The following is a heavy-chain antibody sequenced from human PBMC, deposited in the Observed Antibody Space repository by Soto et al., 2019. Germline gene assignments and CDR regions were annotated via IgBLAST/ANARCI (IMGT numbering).Heavy chain of an antibody. CDR3: ASQAPPYCISTNCYDWFDS. CDR2: INDSGTI. D-gene: IGHD2-2*01. Sequence: SETLSLTCAVYGGSFSGFYWTWMRQTPGKGLEWIGEINDSGTINYNPSLKNRVTISIDTSKNQFSLKLSSLTAADTAVYSCASQAPPYCISTNCYDWFDSWGQGTLVTVSS. J-gene: IGHJ5*01. CDR1: GGSFSGFY. V-gene: IGHV4-34*01.